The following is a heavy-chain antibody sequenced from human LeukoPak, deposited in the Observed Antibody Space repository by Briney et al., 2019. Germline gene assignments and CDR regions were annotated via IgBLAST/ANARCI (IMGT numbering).Heavy chain of an antibody. CDR2: IYSDGGGT. CDR1: GFTFNNYA. V-gene: IGHV3-23*01. Sequence: GGSLRLSCAASGFTFNNYAMSWVRQAPGKGLEWVSTIYSDGGGTYYADSVKGRFTISRDNSKNTLFLQINSLRAEDTALYFCANLRYDFWGQGTLVTVSS. CDR3: ANLRYDF. J-gene: IGHJ4*02.